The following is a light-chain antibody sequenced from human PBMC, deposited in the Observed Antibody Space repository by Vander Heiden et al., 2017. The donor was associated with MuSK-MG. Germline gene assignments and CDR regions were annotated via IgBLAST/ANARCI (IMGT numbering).Light chain of an antibody. CDR3: QSYDSSLSEV. CDR2: GNS. V-gene: IGLV1-40*01. J-gene: IGLJ1*01. CDR1: SSNIGADHK. Sequence: QSVLTQPPSVSGAPGQRVTISCTGSSSNIGADHKVHWYQQLPGTAPKLLIYGNSNRPSGVPDRFSGSKSGTSASLAITGLQAEDDADYYCQSYDSSLSEVFGTGTKVTVL.